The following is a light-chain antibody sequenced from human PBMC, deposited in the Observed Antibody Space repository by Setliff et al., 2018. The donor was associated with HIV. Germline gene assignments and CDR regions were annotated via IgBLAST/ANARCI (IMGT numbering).Light chain of an antibody. J-gene: IGLJ1*01. Sequence: QSALAQPASVSGSPGQSVSISRTGSGRDLDGFNFVSWYRQYPGKAPQLIIYEVTNRPSGVSSRFSGSKSGNTASLTISGLQAEDEADYYCGSCTSTSPCAFGTGTKVTVL. CDR3: GSCTSTSPCA. CDR1: GRDLDGFNF. V-gene: IGLV2-14*01. CDR2: EVT.